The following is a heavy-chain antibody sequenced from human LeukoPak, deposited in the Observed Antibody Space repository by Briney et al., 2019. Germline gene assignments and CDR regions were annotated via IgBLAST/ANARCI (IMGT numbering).Heavy chain of an antibody. V-gene: IGHV4-38-2*01. CDR2: INHSGST. CDR3: ARHDSAAAGIDF. Sequence: SSXTLSLTCAVSGYSITNGYYWGWIRPPPGKGLEWIGSINHSGSTSYNPTLKSRVTISVDTSKNQFSLKVTSVTAADTAVYHCARHDSAAAGIDFWGQGTPVTVSS. J-gene: IGHJ4*02. D-gene: IGHD6-13*01. CDR1: GYSITNGYY.